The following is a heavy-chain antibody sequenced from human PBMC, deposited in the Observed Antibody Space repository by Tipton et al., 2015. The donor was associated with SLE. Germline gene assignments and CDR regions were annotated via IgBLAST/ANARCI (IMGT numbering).Heavy chain of an antibody. D-gene: IGHD7-27*01. Sequence: SLRLSCAASGFTFSIFAIHGVRQAPGKGLEWVAVISYDGSNKYYADSVKGRFTISRDNSKNTLYLQMNSLRAEDTAVYYCARDTLGGLDYWGQGTLVTVSS. J-gene: IGHJ4*02. CDR3: ARDTLGGLDY. CDR2: ISYDGSNK. CDR1: GFTFSIFA. V-gene: IGHV3-30*04.